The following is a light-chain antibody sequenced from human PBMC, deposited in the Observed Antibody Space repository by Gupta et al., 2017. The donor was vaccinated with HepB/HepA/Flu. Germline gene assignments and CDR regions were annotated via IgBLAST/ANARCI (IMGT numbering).Light chain of an antibody. Sequence: EIVLTQSPGTLSLSPGERATLSCRASQSVSSSYLAWYQQKPGQAPRLLIYGASSRATGIPDRFSGSGSGTDFTLTISRLEPEDVAVYYCKQYGRAPGTFGGGTKVEIK. CDR3: KQYGRAPGT. J-gene: IGKJ4*01. V-gene: IGKV3-20*01. CDR1: QSVSSSY. CDR2: GAS.